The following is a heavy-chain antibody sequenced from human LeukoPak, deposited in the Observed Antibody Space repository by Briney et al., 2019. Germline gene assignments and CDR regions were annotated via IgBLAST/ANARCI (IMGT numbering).Heavy chain of an antibody. Sequence: SETLSLTCTVSGGSISSYYWSWIRQPPGKGLEWIGYISYSGSTNYNPSLKSRVTISVDTSKNQFSLKLSSVTAADTAAYYCARSYSSGWADYYYYGMDVWGQGTTVTVSS. V-gene: IGHV4-59*08. D-gene: IGHD6-19*01. CDR2: ISYSGST. J-gene: IGHJ6*02. CDR1: GGSISSYY. CDR3: ARSYSSGWADYYYYGMDV.